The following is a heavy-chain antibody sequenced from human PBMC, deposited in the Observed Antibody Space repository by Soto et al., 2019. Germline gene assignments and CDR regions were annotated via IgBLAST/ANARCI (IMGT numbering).Heavy chain of an antibody. V-gene: IGHV1-18*01. CDR1: GYTFTSYG. J-gene: IGHJ5*02. CDR2: ISAYNGNT. CDR3: ARDREDIVVVVAAGNWFDP. D-gene: IGHD2-15*01. Sequence: ASVKVSCKASGYTFTSYGISWVRQASGQGLEWMGWISAYNGNTNYAQKLQGRVTMTTDTSTSTAYMELRSLRSDDTAVFYCARDREDIVVVVAAGNWFDPWGQGTLVTVSS.